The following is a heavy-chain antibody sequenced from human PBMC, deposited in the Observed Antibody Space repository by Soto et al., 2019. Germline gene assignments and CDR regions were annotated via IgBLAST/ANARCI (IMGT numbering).Heavy chain of an antibody. V-gene: IGHV6-1*01. CDR2: TYYRSNWSN. J-gene: IGHJ6*02. Sequence: SPTLSLTGAISGDSVSSNSAACNWIRQSPSRGLEWLGRTYYRSNWSNDYAVSVKSRITINPDTSKNQFSLQLYSVTPEDTAVYFCAGVSWFRGMDVSDQGPFLTVSS. CDR1: GDSVSSNSAA. D-gene: IGHD3-10*01. CDR3: AGVSWFRGMDV.